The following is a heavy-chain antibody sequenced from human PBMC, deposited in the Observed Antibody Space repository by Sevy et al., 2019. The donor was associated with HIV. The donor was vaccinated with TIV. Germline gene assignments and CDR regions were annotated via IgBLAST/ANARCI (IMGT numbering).Heavy chain of an antibody. CDR3: ARDVLGYCSSTSCYSSRDFDY. J-gene: IGHJ4*02. Sequence: GGSLRLSCAASGFTFSSYAMHWVRQAPGMGLEWVAVISYDGSNKYYADSVKGRFTISRDNSKNTLYLQMNSLRAEDTAVYYCARDVLGYCSSTSCYSSRDFDYWGQGTLVTVSS. V-gene: IGHV3-30*04. D-gene: IGHD2-2*02. CDR1: GFTFSSYA. CDR2: ISYDGSNK.